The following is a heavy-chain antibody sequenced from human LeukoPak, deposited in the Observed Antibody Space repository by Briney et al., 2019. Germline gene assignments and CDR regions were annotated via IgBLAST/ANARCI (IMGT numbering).Heavy chain of an antibody. J-gene: IGHJ4*02. Sequence: GGSLRLSCAASGFTFSSYWMSWVRQAPGKGLEWVGRIKSKTDGGTTDYAAPVKGRFAISRDDSKNTLYLQMNSLKTEDTAVYYCTTAPPAWIQLWTVDYWGQGTLVTVSS. CDR3: TTAPPAWIQLWTVDY. V-gene: IGHV3-15*01. CDR1: GFTFSSYW. CDR2: IKSKTDGGTT. D-gene: IGHD5-18*01.